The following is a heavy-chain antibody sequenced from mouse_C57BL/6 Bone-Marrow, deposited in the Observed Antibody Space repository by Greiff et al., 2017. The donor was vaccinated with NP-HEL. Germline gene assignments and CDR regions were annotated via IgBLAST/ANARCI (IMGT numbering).Heavy chain of an antibody. V-gene: IGHV10-1*01. CDR2: IRSKSNNYAT. Sequence: GGGLVQPKGSLKLSCAASGFSFNTYAMNWVRQAPGKGLEWVARIRSKSNNYATYYADSVKERFTISRDDSESMLYLQMNNLKTEDTAMYYCVGHDCRGAMDYWGQGTSVTVSS. CDR1: GFSFNTYA. CDR3: VGHDCRGAMDY. J-gene: IGHJ4*01. D-gene: IGHD2-13*01.